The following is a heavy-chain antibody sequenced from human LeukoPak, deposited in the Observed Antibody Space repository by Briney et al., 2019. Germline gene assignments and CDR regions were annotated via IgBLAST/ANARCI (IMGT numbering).Heavy chain of an antibody. D-gene: IGHD3-10*01. CDR1: GFTFSTYT. J-gene: IGHJ4*02. CDR2: ISGDGYST. Sequence: GGSLRLSCAASGFTFSTYTMDWVRQAPGGGLEWVSGISGDGYSTYYADSVKGRFAISRDNSKSTLYLHMNSLRAEDTAVYYCAKDFGRNLGGPGYWGRGTRVTVSS. V-gene: IGHV3-23*01. CDR3: AKDFGRNLGGPGY.